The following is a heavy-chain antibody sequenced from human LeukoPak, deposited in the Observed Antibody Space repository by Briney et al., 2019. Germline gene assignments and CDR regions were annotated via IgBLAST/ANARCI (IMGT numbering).Heavy chain of an antibody. CDR2: ISGSGDST. CDR3: AKDKGGMDV. V-gene: IGHV3-23*01. Sequence: GGSLRLSCAVSGFTFSNYAMAWVRQAPGKGLEWVSAISGSGDSTYYADSVKGRFTTSRDNSKNTLFLQMNSLRAEDTAVYYCAKDKGGMDVWGQGTTVTVSS. CDR1: GFTFSNYA. J-gene: IGHJ6*02.